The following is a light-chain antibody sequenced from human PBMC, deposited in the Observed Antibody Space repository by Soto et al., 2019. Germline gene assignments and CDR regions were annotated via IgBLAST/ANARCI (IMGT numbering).Light chain of an antibody. CDR2: WAS. V-gene: IGKV4-1*01. Sequence: DTVTTQSPDSLAVSLGKRATITSKSSQSFXYSSNNKNYLAWYQQKPGQPPKXLIYWASTRESVVPDRFSGSGSGTDFTLTISSLQAEDVAVYYCQQYYSTPWTFGQGTKVDI. CDR3: QQYYSTPWT. CDR1: QSFXYSSNNKNY. J-gene: IGKJ1*01.